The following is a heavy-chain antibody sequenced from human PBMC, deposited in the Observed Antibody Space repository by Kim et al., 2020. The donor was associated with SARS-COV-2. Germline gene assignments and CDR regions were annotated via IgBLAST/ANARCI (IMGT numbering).Heavy chain of an antibody. CDR3: ARGGYSGYVDYYDYYGMDV. D-gene: IGHD5-12*01. V-gene: IGHV3-48*02. Sequence: KGRFTISRDNAKNSLYLQMNSLGDEDTAVYYCARGGYSGYVDYYDYYGMDVWGQGTTVTVSS. J-gene: IGHJ6*02.